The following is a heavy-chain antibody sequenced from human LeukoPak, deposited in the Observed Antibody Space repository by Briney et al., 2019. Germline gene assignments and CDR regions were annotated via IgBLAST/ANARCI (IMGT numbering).Heavy chain of an antibody. CDR1: GYTLTDYY. D-gene: IGHD2-2*01. Sequence: APVKGSCMASGYTLTDYYVHWVRLTPGQGLEWMGWFNPNSGGTNYAQKFRGRVTMTRDTSISTAYMELSRLTSDDTGVYYCARGYAYFDYWEQGTPVTVSS. CDR2: FNPNSGGT. CDR3: ARGYAYFDY. V-gene: IGHV1-2*02. J-gene: IGHJ4*02.